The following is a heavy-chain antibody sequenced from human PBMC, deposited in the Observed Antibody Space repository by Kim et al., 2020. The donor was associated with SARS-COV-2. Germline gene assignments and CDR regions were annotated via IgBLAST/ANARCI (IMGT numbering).Heavy chain of an antibody. Sequence: GGSLRLSCAASGFTFSSYAMHWVRQAPGKGLEWVAVISYDGSNKYYADSVKGRFTISRDNSKNTLYLQMNSLRAEDTAVYYCARDRRLGELSLRPQADQHFDYWGQGTLVTVSS. CDR1: GFTFSSYA. CDR2: ISYDGSNK. CDR3: ARDRRLGELSLRPQADQHFDY. D-gene: IGHD3-16*02. V-gene: IGHV3-30*04. J-gene: IGHJ4*02.